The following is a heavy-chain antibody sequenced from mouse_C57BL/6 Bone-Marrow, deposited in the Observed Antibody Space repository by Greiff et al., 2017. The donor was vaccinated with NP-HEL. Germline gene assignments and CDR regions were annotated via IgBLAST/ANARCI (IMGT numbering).Heavy chain of an antibody. J-gene: IGHJ2*01. CDR3: ARCRVTTVSWCIDY. D-gene: IGHD2-12*01. CDR1: GYTFTSYW. V-gene: IGHV1-7*01. CDR2: INPSSGYT. Sequence: VQLQQSGAELAKPGASVKLSCKASGYTFTSYWMHWVKQRPGQGLEWIGYINPSSGYTKYNQKFKDKATLTADKSSSTAYMQLSRLTYKDSAVDYSARCRVTTVSWCIDYWGQGTTLTVSS.